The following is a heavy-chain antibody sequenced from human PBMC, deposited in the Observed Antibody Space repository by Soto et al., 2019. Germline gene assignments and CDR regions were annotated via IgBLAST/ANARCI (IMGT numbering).Heavy chain of an antibody. CDR2: ITGGGTTI. V-gene: IGHV3-48*03. CDR1: GFTFSSHE. CDR3: ARGYSGGWSRCGYFDY. Sequence: PVGSLGVSCADSGFTFSSHEMNWVRQAPGKGLEWVSHITGGGTTIYYAGSVRGRFTTSRDKAKSSLNLHMNSLRAEDTAVYYCARGYSGGWSRCGYFDYWGQGILVTVSS. D-gene: IGHD6-19*01. J-gene: IGHJ4*02.